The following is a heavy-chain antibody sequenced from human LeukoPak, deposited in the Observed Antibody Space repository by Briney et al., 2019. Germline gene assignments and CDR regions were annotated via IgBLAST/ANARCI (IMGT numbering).Heavy chain of an antibody. D-gene: IGHD3-3*01. CDR2: IYTSGST. V-gene: IGHV4-4*07. CDR3: AREFDCWSGYYYFDY. CDR1: GGSISSYY. Sequence: SETLSLTCTVSGGSISSYYWSWIRQPAGKGLEWIGRIYTSGSTNYNPSLKSRVTMSVDTSKNQFSLKLSSVTAADTAVYYCAREFDCWSGYYYFDYWGQGTLVTVSS. J-gene: IGHJ4*02.